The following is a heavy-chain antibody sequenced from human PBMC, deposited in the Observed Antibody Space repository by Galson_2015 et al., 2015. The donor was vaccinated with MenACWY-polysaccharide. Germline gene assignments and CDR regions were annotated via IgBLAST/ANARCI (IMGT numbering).Heavy chain of an antibody. CDR1: GFTFSSYA. V-gene: IGHV3-23*01. Sequence: SLRLSCAASGFTFSSYAMSWVRQAPGKGLEWVSAISGSGATTYYADSVKGWFTISRDNSKNTLYLQMNSLRAEDTAVYFCARRAPMVTSLFYGMDVRGQGTTVTVS. CDR3: ARRAPMVTSLFYGMDV. J-gene: IGHJ6*02. CDR2: ISGSGATT. D-gene: IGHD4/OR15-4a*01.